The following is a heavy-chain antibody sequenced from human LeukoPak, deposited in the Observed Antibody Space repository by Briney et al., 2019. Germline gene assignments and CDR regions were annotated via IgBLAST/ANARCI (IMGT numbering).Heavy chain of an antibody. CDR3: ARNKINTVTTGWYFDP. D-gene: IGHD4-17*01. CDR2: VSIGGTYI. J-gene: IGHJ5*02. V-gene: IGHV3-21*01. CDR1: GFTFSSYG. Sequence: PGGSLRLSCAASGFTFSSYGMNWVRQGPGKGLEWVSFVSIGGTYIYYADSVKGRFTISRDDAKNSLYLQMNSLTAEDTAEYYCARNKINTVTTGWYFDPWGQGTLVTVSS.